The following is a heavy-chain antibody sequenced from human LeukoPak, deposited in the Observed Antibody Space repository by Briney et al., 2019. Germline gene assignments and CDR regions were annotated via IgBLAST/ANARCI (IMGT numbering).Heavy chain of an antibody. CDR3: ARLSSWSSSWYANWFDP. J-gene: IGHJ5*02. D-gene: IGHD6-13*01. CDR2: IYYSGST. Sequence: SETLSLTCTVSGGSISSYYWSWIRRPPGKGLEWIGYIYYSGSTNYNPSLKSRVTISVDTSKNQFSLKLSSVTAADTAVYYCARLSSWSSSWYANWFDPWGQGTLVTVSS. CDR1: GGSISSYY. V-gene: IGHV4-59*08.